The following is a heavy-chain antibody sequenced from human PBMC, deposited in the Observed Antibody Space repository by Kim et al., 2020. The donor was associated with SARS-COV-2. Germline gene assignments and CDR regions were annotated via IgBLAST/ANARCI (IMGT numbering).Heavy chain of an antibody. CDR2: IYPGDSDT. V-gene: IGHV5-51*01. J-gene: IGHJ6*02. D-gene: IGHD2-2*01. Sequence: GESLKISCKGSGYSFTSYWIGWVRQMPGKGLEWMGIIYPGDSDTRYSPSFQGQVTISADKSISTAYLQWSSLKASDTAMYYCATLVVPARANYYYGMDVWGQGTTVTVSS. CDR3: ATLVVPARANYYYGMDV. CDR1: GYSFTSYW.